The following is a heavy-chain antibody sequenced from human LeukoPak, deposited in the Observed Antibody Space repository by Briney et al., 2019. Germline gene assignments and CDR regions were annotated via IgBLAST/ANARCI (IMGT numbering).Heavy chain of an antibody. CDR3: ARGAVPATYYCYGMDV. J-gene: IGHJ6*02. D-gene: IGHD2-2*01. Sequence: ASAKVSCKASGYTFTSYDINWVRQATGQGLEWMGWMNPNSGNTGYAQKFQGRVTMTRNTSISTAYMELSSLRSEDTAVYYCARGAVPATYYCYGMDVWGQGTTVTVSS. CDR2: MNPNSGNT. V-gene: IGHV1-8*01. CDR1: GYTFTSYD.